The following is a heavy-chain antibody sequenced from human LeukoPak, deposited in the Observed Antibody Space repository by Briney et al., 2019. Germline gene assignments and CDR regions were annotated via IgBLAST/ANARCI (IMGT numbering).Heavy chain of an antibody. CDR3: AKGRRARRSGYDSSYFDY. CDR2: ISWNSGSI. J-gene: IGHJ4*02. D-gene: IGHD5-12*01. Sequence: GGSLRLSCAASGFTFDDYAMHWVRQAPGKGLEWVSGISWNSGSIGYADSVKGRFTISRDNAKNSLYLQMNSLRAEDTALYYCAKGRRARRSGYDSSYFDYWGQGTLVTVSS. CDR1: GFTFDDYA. V-gene: IGHV3-9*01.